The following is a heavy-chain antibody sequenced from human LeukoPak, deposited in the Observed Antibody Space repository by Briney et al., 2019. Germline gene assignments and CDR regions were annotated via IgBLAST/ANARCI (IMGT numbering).Heavy chain of an antibody. Sequence: SETLSLTCAVYGGSFGAYYWSWIRQPPGKGLEWIGSIYHSGSTYYNPSLKSRVTISVDTSKNQFSLKLSSVTAADTAVYYCARVNYYDEARVAFDIWGQGTMVTVSS. V-gene: IGHV4-34*01. D-gene: IGHD3-22*01. CDR2: IYHSGST. CDR3: ARVNYYDEARVAFDI. J-gene: IGHJ3*02. CDR1: GGSFGAYY.